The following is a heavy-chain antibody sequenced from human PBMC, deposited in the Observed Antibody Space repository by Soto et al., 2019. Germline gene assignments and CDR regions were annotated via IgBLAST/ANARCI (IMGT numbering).Heavy chain of an antibody. J-gene: IGHJ4*02. D-gene: IGHD3-16*02. Sequence: QVQLVQSGAEVQKPGASVKVSCKASGYTFTSYAMHWVRQAPGQRLEWMGWINAGNGNTKYSQKFQGRVTITRDTSASQAYMELSSQRSEDTAVYYCARTYHYIWGSYRYYFDYWGQGTLVTVSS. CDR1: GYTFTSYA. CDR3: ARTYHYIWGSYRYYFDY. V-gene: IGHV1-3*01. CDR2: INAGNGNT.